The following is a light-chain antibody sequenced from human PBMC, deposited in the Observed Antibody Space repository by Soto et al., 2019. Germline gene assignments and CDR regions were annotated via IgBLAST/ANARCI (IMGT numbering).Light chain of an antibody. CDR3: QQYKVYPYT. CDR2: DVS. J-gene: IGKJ2*01. CDR1: QSINGR. Sequence: DIQMTQSPSTLSASIGDRVTITCRASQSINGRLAWYQQKPGRPPKLLIYDVSFLESGVPSWFSGSGSGTDFNLTISSLRPDDFATFYCQQYKVYPYTFGQGTRLDIQ. V-gene: IGKV1-5*01.